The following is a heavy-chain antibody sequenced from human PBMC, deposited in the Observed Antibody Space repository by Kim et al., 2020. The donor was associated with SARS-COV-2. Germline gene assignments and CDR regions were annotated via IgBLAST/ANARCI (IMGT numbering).Heavy chain of an antibody. J-gene: IGHJ3*02. CDR3: VRDSITMIVVVPADAFDI. CDR2: ISAYNGNT. D-gene: IGHD3-22*01. V-gene: IGHV1-18*04. Sequence: ASVKVSCKASGYTFTSYGISWVRQAPGQGLEWMGWISAYNGNTNYAQKLQGRVTMTTDTSTSTAYMELRSLRSDDTAVYYCVRDSITMIVVVPADAFDIWGQGTMVTLSS. CDR1: GYTFTSYG.